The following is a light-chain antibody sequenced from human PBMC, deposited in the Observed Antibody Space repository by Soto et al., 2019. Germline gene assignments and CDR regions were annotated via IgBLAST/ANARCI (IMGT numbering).Light chain of an antibody. CDR3: QQRRYWPVT. Sequence: EIVLTQSPAILSMSPGERATLSCRASQSVSSYFAWYQQKPGQAPRLLIYDASNRATGVPARFSGSGSGTDFTLTISSLEPEDFAVYYCQQRRYWPVTFGQGPKV. V-gene: IGKV3-11*01. CDR2: DAS. CDR1: QSVSSY. J-gene: IGKJ1*01.